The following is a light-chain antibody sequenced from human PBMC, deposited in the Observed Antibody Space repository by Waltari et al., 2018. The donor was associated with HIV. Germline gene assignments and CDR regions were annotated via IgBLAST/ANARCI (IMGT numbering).Light chain of an antibody. CDR2: GAS. Sequence: EIVMTQSPATLSVSPGERATLSCRASQSVSSNLAWYQQKPGQAPRLLIYGASTRATGSPARFSGSGSGREFTLTISSLQSEDFAVYYCQQYNNWPPLMYTFGQGTKLEIK. V-gene: IGKV3-15*01. J-gene: IGKJ2*01. CDR1: QSVSSN. CDR3: QQYNNWPPLMYT.